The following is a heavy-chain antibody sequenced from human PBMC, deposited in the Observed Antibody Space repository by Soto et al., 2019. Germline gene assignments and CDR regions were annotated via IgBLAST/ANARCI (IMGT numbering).Heavy chain of an antibody. J-gene: IGHJ6*02. Sequence: GGSLRLSCATSGFTFSSYAMSWVRQAPGKGLEWVSAISGSGGSTYYADSVKGRFTISRDNSKNTLYLQMNSLRAEDTAVYYCAKGGRLYYYGMDVWGQGTTVTVSS. D-gene: IGHD4-17*01. CDR3: AKGGRLYYYGMDV. CDR1: GFTFSSYA. V-gene: IGHV3-23*01. CDR2: ISGSGGST.